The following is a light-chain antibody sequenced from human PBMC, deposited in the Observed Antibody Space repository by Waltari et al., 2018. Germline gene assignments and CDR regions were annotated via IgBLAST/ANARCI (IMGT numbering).Light chain of an antibody. J-gene: IGLJ3*02. CDR1: SSDVGFYNL. CDR3: CSYAGRNIWV. CDR2: EVI. V-gene: IGLV2-23*02. Sequence: QSALTQPPSVSGPPGQSITISCTGTSSDVGFYNLVSWYQQHPDEAPKLMVYEVIERPSGVSNRLSGSKSGNTASLTISGLQAEDEADYYCCSYAGRNIWVFGGGTKLTVV.